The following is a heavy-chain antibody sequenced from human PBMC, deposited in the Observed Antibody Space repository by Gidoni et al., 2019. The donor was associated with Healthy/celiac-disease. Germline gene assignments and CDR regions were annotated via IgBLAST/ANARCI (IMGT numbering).Heavy chain of an antibody. D-gene: IGHD3-10*01. V-gene: IGHV5-10-1*01. CDR2: IDPSDSYT. Sequence: EVQLVQSGAEVKKPGESRRISCKGSGYSFTSYWISWVRQMPGKGLEWMGRIDPSDSYTNYSPSFQGHVTISADKSMSTAYLQWSSLKASDTAMYYCAGGGSGSYSHFDYWGQGTLVTVSS. J-gene: IGHJ4*02. CDR3: AGGGSGSYSHFDY. CDR1: GYSFTSYW.